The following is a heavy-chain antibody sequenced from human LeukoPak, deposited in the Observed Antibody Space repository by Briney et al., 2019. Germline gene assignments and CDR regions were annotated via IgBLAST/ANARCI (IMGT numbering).Heavy chain of an antibody. CDR3: ARHGSYHDILTDYGPPVRMWWFDP. V-gene: IGHV4-39*01. D-gene: IGHD3-9*01. Sequence: SETLSLTCTVSGGSIRSSYYYWGWIRQPPGKGLEWIGSIYDSGSTYYNPSLKSRVTISVDTSKNQFSLKLSSVTAADTAVFYCARHGSYHDILTDYGPPVRMWWFDPWGQGTLVTVSS. CDR1: GGSIRSSYYY. CDR2: IYDSGST. J-gene: IGHJ5*02.